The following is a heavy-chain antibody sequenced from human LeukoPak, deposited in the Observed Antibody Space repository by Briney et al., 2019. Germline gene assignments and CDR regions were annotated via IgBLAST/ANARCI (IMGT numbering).Heavy chain of an antibody. D-gene: IGHD2/OR15-2a*01. J-gene: IGHJ4*02. CDR1: GGTFSSYA. V-gene: IGHV1-69*01. CDR2: IIPIFGTA. Sequence: ASVKVSCKASGGTFSSYAISWVRQAPGQGLEWMGGIIPIFGTANYAQKFQGRVTITADESTSTAYMKLSSLRSEDTAVYYCAMEFYEVSRTPYWGQGTLVTVSS. CDR3: AMEFYEVSRTPY.